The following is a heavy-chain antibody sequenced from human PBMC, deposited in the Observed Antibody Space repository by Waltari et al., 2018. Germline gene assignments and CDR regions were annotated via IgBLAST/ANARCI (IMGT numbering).Heavy chain of an antibody. Sequence: EVQLVEAGGGLVQPGGSLRRSCAGSGFTCSRYWMSWVRLAPGKGLEWVANIKEDGNEKYYVDSVMGRFTISRDNAKNSLHLQMNSLRADDTAVYYCARGPYWGQGTLVTVSS. CDR3: ARGPY. V-gene: IGHV3-7*04. CDR2: IKEDGNEK. CDR1: GFTCSRYW. J-gene: IGHJ4*02.